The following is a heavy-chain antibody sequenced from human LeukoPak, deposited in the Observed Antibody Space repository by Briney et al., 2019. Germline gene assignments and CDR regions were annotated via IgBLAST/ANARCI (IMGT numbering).Heavy chain of an antibody. CDR3: ARGDSSDSFYDILTGYYTPYFDY. D-gene: IGHD3-9*01. J-gene: IGHJ4*02. CDR1: GGSFSGYY. Sequence: KSSETLSLTCAVYGGSFSGYYWSWIRQPPGKGLEWTGEINHSGSTNYNPSLKSRVTISVDTSKNQFSLKLSSVTAADTAVYYCARGDSSDSFYDILTGYYTPYFDYWGQGTLVTVSS. V-gene: IGHV4-34*01. CDR2: INHSGST.